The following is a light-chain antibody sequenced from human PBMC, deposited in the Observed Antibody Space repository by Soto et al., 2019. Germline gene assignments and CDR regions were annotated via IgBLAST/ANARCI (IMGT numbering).Light chain of an antibody. CDR1: ENINSY. V-gene: IGKV1-39*01. CDR2: AAS. J-gene: IGKJ1*01. Sequence: DIQMTQSPSSLSASVEDRVIITCRASENINSYLNWYQQKPGKAPKLLIYAASSLQSGVPSRFSVSGSETVFTLTINNLQPEDSTNYYCQQSYSRLVTFGQGTKVEIK. CDR3: QQSYSRLVT.